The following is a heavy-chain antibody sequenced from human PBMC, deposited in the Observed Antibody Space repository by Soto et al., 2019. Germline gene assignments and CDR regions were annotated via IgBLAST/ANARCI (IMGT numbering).Heavy chain of an antibody. CDR3: ARMWSTVVTPAYSDY. J-gene: IGHJ4*02. CDR1: GYSIGSGYY. Sequence: SETLSLTCAVSGYSIGSGYYWGWIRQPPGKGLEYVGSMYHSGSTYYDPSLKSRVTISLDTSKNQFSLKLNSVTAADTAMYYCARMWSTVVTPAYSDYWGQGTLVTVSS. D-gene: IGHD2-21*02. CDR2: MYHSGST. V-gene: IGHV4-38-2*01.